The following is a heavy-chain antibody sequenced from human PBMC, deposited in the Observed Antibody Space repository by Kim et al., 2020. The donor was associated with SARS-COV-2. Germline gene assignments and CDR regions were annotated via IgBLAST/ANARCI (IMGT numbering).Heavy chain of an antibody. J-gene: IGHJ4*02. V-gene: IGHV3-23*01. D-gene: IGHD2-2*01. Sequence: YAHSVKGRFNSSRENYKNTLDLQMNSLRAEDTALYYCAKGNTVVVPAAPYYWGQGTLVTVSS. CDR3: AKGNTVVVPAAPYY.